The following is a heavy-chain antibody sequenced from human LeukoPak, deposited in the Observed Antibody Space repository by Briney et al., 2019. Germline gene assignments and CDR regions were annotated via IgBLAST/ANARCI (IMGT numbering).Heavy chain of an antibody. CDR3: ARDWVGDGYNYYHYFDC. CDR1: GFTFSSYE. J-gene: IGHJ4*02. CDR2: ISSSGSTI. Sequence: GGSLRLSCAASGFTFSSYEMNWVRQAPGKGLEWVSYISSSGSTIYYADSVKGRFTISRDNAKNSLYLQMSSLRAEDTAVYYCARDWVGDGYNYYHYFDCWGQGALVTVSS. V-gene: IGHV3-48*03. D-gene: IGHD5-24*01.